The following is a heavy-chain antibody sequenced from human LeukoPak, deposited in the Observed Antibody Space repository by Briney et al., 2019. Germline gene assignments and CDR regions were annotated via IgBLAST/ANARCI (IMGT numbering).Heavy chain of an antibody. CDR1: GFTFSSYW. Sequence: GGSLRLSCAASGFTFSSYWMHWVRQAPGKGLVWVSRINSDGSGTTYADSVKGRFTISRDNAKNSLYLQMNSLRAEDTAVYYCAREPTTVTTDASFDYWGQGTLVTVSS. V-gene: IGHV3-74*01. J-gene: IGHJ4*02. CDR2: INSDGSGT. CDR3: AREPTTVTTDASFDY. D-gene: IGHD4-17*01.